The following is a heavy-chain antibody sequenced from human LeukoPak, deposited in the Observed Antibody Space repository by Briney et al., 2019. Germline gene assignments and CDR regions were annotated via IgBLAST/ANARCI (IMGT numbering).Heavy chain of an antibody. Sequence: SSETLSLTCTVSDASISSYYWSWIRQPPGKGLEWIGYIYYSGSTNYNPSLKSRVTISVDTSKNQFSLKLSSVTAADTAVYYCASNTPSGWFDYWGQGTLVTVSS. D-gene: IGHD6-19*01. CDR1: DASISSYY. CDR2: IYYSGST. CDR3: ASNTPSGWFDY. J-gene: IGHJ4*02. V-gene: IGHV4-59*01.